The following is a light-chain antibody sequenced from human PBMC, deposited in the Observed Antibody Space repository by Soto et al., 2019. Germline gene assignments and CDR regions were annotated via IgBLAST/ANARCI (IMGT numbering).Light chain of an antibody. CDR2: AAA. Sequence: AIRMTQSPSSISASTGDRVTITCRASQGINSFLAWYQQKPGKAPKLLIYAAATLQRGAPSRFSASGSGTAFTLSIIRMQSEEFANYASQHYLRYKYKFGPGTKLEI. CDR3: QHYLRYKYK. V-gene: IGKV1-8*01. CDR1: QGINSF. J-gene: IGKJ2*01.